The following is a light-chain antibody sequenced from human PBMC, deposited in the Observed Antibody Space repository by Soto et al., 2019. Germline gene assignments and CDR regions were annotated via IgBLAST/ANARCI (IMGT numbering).Light chain of an antibody. J-gene: IGKJ2*01. Sequence: DIVMTQSPDSLAVSLGERATIICKSSQSVLYSSTNKNYLAWYQQKAGQPPKLLIYWASTRESGVPDRISGSGSGTDFTLTISSLQAEDVAVYYCQQYHSSPRTFGQGTKLEIK. CDR2: WAS. CDR1: QSVLYSSTNKNY. CDR3: QQYHSSPRT. V-gene: IGKV4-1*01.